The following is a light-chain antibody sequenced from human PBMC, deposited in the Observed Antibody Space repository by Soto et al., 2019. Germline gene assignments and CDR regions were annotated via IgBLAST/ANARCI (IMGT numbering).Light chain of an antibody. J-gene: IGLJ1*01. V-gene: IGLV2-14*01. CDR1: SSAAGGHND. CDR3: RSYTSSSSDV. CDR2: EVS. Sequence: QSVLTQPASVSGSPGQSITIPHTGNSSAAGGHNDASWNRQHPGKAPILMNHEVSMRPSVFSSRFSDSKSGNTASLTISGLQAEDEANYYCRSYTSSSSDVFGTGTKGTVL.